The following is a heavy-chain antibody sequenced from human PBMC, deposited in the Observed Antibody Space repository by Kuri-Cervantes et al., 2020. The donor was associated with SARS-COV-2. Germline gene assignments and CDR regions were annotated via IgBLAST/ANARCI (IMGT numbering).Heavy chain of an antibody. CDR3: VAAILGVDTGYFQH. J-gene: IGHJ1*01. CDR2: IYQAGST. Sequence: SETLSLTCAVSGYSISSGGYSWSWIRQPPGKGLEWIGSIYQAGSTFYNPSLKSRVSISLDRSKNQYSLNLSSVTAADTAVYYCVAAILGVDTGYFQHWGQGTRGTVSS. D-gene: IGHD3-3*01. V-gene: IGHV4-30-2*01. CDR1: GYSISSGGYS.